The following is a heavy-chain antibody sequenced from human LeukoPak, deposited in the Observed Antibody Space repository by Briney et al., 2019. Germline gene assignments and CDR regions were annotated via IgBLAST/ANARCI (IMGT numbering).Heavy chain of an antibody. J-gene: IGHJ4*02. CDR2: INHSGGT. CDR3: ARLRVRGYGFGPWEGPTWLDY. D-gene: IGHD5-18*01. Sequence: PSETLSLTCAVYGGSFSSYYWSWIRQPPGKGLEWIGEINHSGGTSYKPSLKSRVTISLDTSKNQFSLKLSSVTAADTAVYYCARLRVRGYGFGPWEGPTWLDYWGQGTLVTVSS. V-gene: IGHV4-34*01. CDR1: GGSFSSYY.